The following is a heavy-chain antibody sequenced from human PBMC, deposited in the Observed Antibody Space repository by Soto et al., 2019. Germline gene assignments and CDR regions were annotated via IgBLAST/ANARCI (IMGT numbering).Heavy chain of an antibody. CDR2: IYFTGYT. J-gene: IGHJ4*02. CDR3: ATVAMTSPKVFDY. Sequence: QVQLQESGPGLVKSSETLSLTCTVSGGSLSSHYWSWIRQSPGKGLEWIGYIYFTGYTNYNPSLKHRVTISVDTSKSQFSLSLNSVTAADTAVYYCATVAMTSPKVFDYWGQGTLVSVSS. V-gene: IGHV4-59*11. CDR1: GGSLSSHY. D-gene: IGHD2-15*01.